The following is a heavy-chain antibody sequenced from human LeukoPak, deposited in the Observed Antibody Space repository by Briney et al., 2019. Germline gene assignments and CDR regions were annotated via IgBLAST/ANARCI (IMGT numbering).Heavy chain of an antibody. CDR2: IYYSGST. Sequence: LSETPSLTCTVSGGSISSYYWSWIRQPPGKGLEWIGYIYYSGSTNYNPSLKSRVTISVDTSKNQFSLKLSSVTAADTAVYYCAREPSSSWFRNWFDPWGQGTLVTVSS. V-gene: IGHV4-59*12. D-gene: IGHD6-13*01. CDR1: GGSISSYY. CDR3: AREPSSSWFRNWFDP. J-gene: IGHJ5*02.